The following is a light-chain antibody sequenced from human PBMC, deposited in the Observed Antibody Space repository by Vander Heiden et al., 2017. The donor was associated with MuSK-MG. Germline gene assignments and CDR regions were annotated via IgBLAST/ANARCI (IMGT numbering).Light chain of an antibody. V-gene: IGLV2-14*01. CDR1: SSDAGCYNY. CDR2: DVR. Sequence: SSLSPPASVSRSPPPSITVSPTGTSSDAGCYNYVPWYQQHPGKAPKLMIYDVRKRPSGVSNRFSGSKTGNTASMTISGLQAEDEADYYSTSNTSSSGGVFGTGTKVTVL. CDR3: TSNTSSSGGV. J-gene: IGLJ1*01.